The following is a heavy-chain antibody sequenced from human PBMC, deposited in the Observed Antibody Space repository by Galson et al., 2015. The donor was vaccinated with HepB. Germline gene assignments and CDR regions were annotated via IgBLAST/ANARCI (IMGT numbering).Heavy chain of an antibody. V-gene: IGHV3-23*01. Sequence: SLRLSCAASGFTFSTYAMSWVRQAPGKGLEWVSVITGSATTTYYADSVKGRFTISRDNSKNTLYLQMNSLRVEDTAVYYCAKDRQQLVVGPFDYWGQGTLVTVSS. J-gene: IGHJ4*02. CDR2: ITGSATTT. CDR3: AKDRQQLVVGPFDY. CDR1: GFTFSTYA. D-gene: IGHD6-13*01.